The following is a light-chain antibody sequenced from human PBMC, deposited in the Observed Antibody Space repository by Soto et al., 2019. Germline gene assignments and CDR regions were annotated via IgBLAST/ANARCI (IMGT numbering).Light chain of an antibody. CDR2: EVS. CDR1: SSDVRGYNY. V-gene: IGLV2-14*01. J-gene: IGLJ1*01. CDR3: SSYTSSNTLYV. Sequence: QSALTQPASVSGSPGQSITISCTGTSSDVRGYNYVSWYQQHPGKAPKLMIYEVSNRPSGVSNRFPGSKSGNTASLTISGLQAEDEADYYCSSYTSSNTLYVFGTGTKVTVL.